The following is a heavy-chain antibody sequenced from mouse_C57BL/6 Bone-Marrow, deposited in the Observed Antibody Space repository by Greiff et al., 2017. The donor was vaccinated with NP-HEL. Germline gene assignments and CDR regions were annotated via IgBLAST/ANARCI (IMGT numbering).Heavy chain of an antibody. CDR3: IGSPLYYYAMDY. Sequence: QVQLQQSGAELARPGASVKMSCKASGYTFTSYTMHWVKQRPGQGLEWIGYITPSSGYTKYNQKFKDKATLTADKSSSTAYMQLSSLTSEDSAVYYCIGSPLYYYAMDYWGQGTSVTVSS. V-gene: IGHV1-4*01. CDR2: ITPSSGYT. CDR1: GYTFTSYT. J-gene: IGHJ4*01.